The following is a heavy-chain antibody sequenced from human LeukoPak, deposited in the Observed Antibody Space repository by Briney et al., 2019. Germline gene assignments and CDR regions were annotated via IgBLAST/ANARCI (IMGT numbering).Heavy chain of an antibody. J-gene: IGHJ5*02. CDR2: SYYSGST. Sequence: SQTLSLTCTVSGGSISSGGYYWSWIRQHPGKGLEWIGYSYYSGSTNYNPSLKSRVTISVDTSKNQFSLKLSSVTAADTAVYYCAGRYYDFWSGYYRWFDPWGQGTLVTVSS. CDR1: GGSISSGGYY. CDR3: AGRYYDFWSGYYRWFDP. V-gene: IGHV4-61*08. D-gene: IGHD3-3*01.